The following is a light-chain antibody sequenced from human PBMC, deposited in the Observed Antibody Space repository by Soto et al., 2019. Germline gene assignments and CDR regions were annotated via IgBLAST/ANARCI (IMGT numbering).Light chain of an antibody. V-gene: IGKV1-5*01. CDR2: DAS. CDR1: QSISSW. Sequence: DIQMTQSPSTLSASVGDRVIITCRARQSISSWLALYQQKPGKAPRLLIYDASYLERGVPSRFSGSVSGTEFTLTISDLQPDDLATYYCQQYNKFWTFGPGTKVEI. J-gene: IGKJ1*01. CDR3: QQYNKFWT.